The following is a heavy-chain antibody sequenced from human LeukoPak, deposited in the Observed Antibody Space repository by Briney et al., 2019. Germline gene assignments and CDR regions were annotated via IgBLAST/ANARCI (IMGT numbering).Heavy chain of an antibody. V-gene: IGHV1-69*04. CDR3: GGYVSRERYYYYGMDV. D-gene: IGHD5-12*01. CDR2: INPIFGIA. CDR1: GGTLSSYA. Sequence: ASVKDSCKASGGTLSSYAISWVRQAPGQGVEWMGRINPIFGIANYAQKFQGRVTITADKFTSTAYMELSSLRSEDTAVYYCGGYVSRERYYYYGMDVWGQGTTVTVSS. J-gene: IGHJ6*02.